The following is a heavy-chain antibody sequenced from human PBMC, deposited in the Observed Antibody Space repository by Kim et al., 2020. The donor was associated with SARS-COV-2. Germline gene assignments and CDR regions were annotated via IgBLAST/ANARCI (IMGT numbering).Heavy chain of an antibody. Sequence: GQKFEGRVTITADASTSTAYMELSSLGSEDTAVYYCARSTTSYPDAFDIWGQGTMVTVSS. V-gene: IGHV1-69*01. CDR3: ARSTTSYPDAFDI. J-gene: IGHJ3*02.